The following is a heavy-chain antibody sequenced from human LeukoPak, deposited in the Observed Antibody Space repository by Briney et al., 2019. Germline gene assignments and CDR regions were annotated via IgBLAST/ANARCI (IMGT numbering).Heavy chain of an antibody. CDR2: ISSSSSYI. CDR3: ARESPHSDY. V-gene: IGHV3-21*01. CDR1: GFTFSSYS. J-gene: IGHJ4*02. Sequence: PGGSLRLSCAASGFTFSSYSMNWVRQAPGKGLEWVSSISSSSSYIYYADSVKGRFTISRDNAKNTLFLQMNSLRVEDTAVYYCARESPHSDYWGQGTLVTVSS. D-gene: IGHD2-21*01.